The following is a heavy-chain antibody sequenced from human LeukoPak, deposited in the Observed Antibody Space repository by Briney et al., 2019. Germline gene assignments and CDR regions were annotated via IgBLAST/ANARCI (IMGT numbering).Heavy chain of an antibody. CDR3: ARKIVATILGDRGETRPENWRLWLIENYYDSSGYQYYYYYGMDV. CDR2: MNPNSGNT. V-gene: IGHV1-8*01. J-gene: IGHJ6*02. Sequence: ASVKVSCKASGYTFTSYDINWVRQATGQGLEWMGWMNPNSGNTGYAQKFQSRVTMTRNTSISTAYMELSSLRSEDTAVYYCARKIVATILGDRGETRPENWRLWLIENYYDSSGYQYYYYYGMDVWGQGTTVTVSS. CDR1: GYTFTSYD. D-gene: IGHD3-22*01.